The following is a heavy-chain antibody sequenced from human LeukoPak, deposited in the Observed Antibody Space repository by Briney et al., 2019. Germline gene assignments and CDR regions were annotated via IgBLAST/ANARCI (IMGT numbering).Heavy chain of an antibody. D-gene: IGHD3-3*02. CDR1: GYSFTNFY. CDR2: VNPSGGST. J-gene: IGHJ4*02. Sequence: GASVTVSCKTSGYSFTNFYIHWVRQAPGQGLEWMGMVNPSGGSTISAQRFQDRVNMTTDTSTRTVYMEMTGLTSDDTGIYYCARDAFWGQGTQVTVSS. CDR3: ARDAF. V-gene: IGHV1-46*01.